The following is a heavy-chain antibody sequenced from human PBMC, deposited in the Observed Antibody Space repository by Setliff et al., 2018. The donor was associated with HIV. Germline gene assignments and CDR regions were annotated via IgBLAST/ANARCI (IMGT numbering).Heavy chain of an antibody. CDR2: ISTSGANT. D-gene: IGHD3-22*01. Sequence: PGGSLRLSCAASGFTFSSYAMGWVRQAPGKGLEWVSAISTSGANTYYADSVKGRFTISRDNSKNTLYLQMNSLRAEDTALYYCAKVHYDSSGYRYYFDYWGQGTLVTVSS. CDR1: GFTFSSYA. CDR3: AKVHYDSSGYRYYFDY. V-gene: IGHV3-23*01. J-gene: IGHJ4*02.